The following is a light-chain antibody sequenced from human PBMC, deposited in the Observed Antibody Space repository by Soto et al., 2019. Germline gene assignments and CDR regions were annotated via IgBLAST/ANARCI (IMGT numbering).Light chain of an antibody. CDR1: QSVLYGSNSC. CDR2: WAS. CDR3: QQYFRTPYT. Sequence: ILMTQSPDSLAVSLGERATIHCKSRQSVLYGSNSCLAGYQQKPGQPPKLLIYWASIRESGVPDRFSGSGSGTDFTLTISSLQAEDVAVYYCQQYFRTPYTFGQGTKLEIE. J-gene: IGKJ2*01. V-gene: IGKV4-1*01.